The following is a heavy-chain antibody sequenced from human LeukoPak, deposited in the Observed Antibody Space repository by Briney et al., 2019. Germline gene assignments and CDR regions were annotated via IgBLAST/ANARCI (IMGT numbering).Heavy chain of an antibody. Sequence: GGSLRLSCAASGFNFNTYTMNWVRQAPGKGLEWVSSISSDSSYIYYADAVHGRFTVSRDNAKYSLYLQMNSLRAEDTAVYYCARDSLTYSRNYWSRGAFDVWGQGTVVTVSS. CDR1: GFNFNTYT. CDR3: ARDSLTYSRNYWSRGAFDV. J-gene: IGHJ3*01. CDR2: ISSDSSYI. V-gene: IGHV3-21*01. D-gene: IGHD1-26*01.